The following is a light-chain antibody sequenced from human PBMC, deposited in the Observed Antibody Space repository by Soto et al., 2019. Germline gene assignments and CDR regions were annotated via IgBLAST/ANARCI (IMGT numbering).Light chain of an antibody. CDR2: DVA. V-gene: IGLV2-14*01. CDR3: SSYTSSSTLVV. Sequence: QSALTQPASVSGSPGQSITIPCTGTSSDIGGYNYVSWYQQHPGKDPKLMIYDVAARPSGVSNSFSGSKSDNTASLTISGLQAEDAADYYCSSYTSSSTLVVFGGGTKVTV. CDR1: SSDIGGYNY. J-gene: IGLJ2*01.